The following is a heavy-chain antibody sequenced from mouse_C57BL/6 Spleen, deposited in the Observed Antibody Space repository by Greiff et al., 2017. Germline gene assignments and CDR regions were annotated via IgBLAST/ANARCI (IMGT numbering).Heavy chain of an antibody. CDR1: GFTFSSYA. CDR3: TRDQDGTYAMDY. J-gene: IGHJ4*01. CDR2: ISSGGDYI. Sequence: EVHLVESGEGLVKPGGSLKLSCAASGFTFSSYAMSWVRQTPEKRLEWVAYISSGGDYIYYADTVKGRFTISRDNARNTLYLQMSSLKSEDTAMYYCTRDQDGTYAMDYWGQGTSVTVSS. V-gene: IGHV5-9-1*02. D-gene: IGHD3-3*01.